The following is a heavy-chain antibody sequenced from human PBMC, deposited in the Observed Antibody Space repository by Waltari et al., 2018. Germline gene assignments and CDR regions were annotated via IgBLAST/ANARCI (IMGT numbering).Heavy chain of an antibody. J-gene: IGHJ1*01. Sequence: QVQLVQSGAEVKKPGSSVKVSCKASGGTFSSYAISWVRQAPGQGLEWMGRIILILGIANYAQKFQGRVTITADKSTSTAYMELSSLRSEDTAVYYCARDNVVGQLVGIWVYFQHWGQGTLVTVSS. CDR2: IILILGIA. D-gene: IGHD6-6*01. CDR1: GGTFSSYA. CDR3: ARDNVVGQLVGIWVYFQH. V-gene: IGHV1-69*09.